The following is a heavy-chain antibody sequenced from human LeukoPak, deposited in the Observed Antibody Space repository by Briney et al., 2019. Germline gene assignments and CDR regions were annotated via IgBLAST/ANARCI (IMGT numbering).Heavy chain of an antibody. V-gene: IGHV3-30*02. D-gene: IGHD1-1*01. CDR2: IRYVGSNK. J-gene: IGHJ3*02. Sequence: GGSLRLSWAAAGFTFSSYCMHWVRQAPGKWLEWVAFIRYVGSNKYYADSGEGRLILSRDNSTNTLYLQMNSLRSEDTAVYYCAKVQLERRIPPGAFDIWGQGTMATVS. CDR3: AKVQLERRIPPGAFDI. CDR1: GFTFSSYC.